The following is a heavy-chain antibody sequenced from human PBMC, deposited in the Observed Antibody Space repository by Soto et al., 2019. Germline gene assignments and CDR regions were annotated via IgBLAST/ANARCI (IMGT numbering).Heavy chain of an antibody. V-gene: IGHV4-61*01. CDR3: ARVSDFPNWFDP. D-gene: IGHD3-3*01. CDR1: GRSVSSGSYY. Sequence: PSETLSLTCTVSGRSVSSGSYYWSWIRQPPGKGLEWIGYIYYSGSTNYNPSLKSRVTISVDTSKNQFSLKLSSVTAADTAVYYCARVSDFPNWFDPWGQGTLVTVSS. CDR2: IYYSGST. J-gene: IGHJ5*02.